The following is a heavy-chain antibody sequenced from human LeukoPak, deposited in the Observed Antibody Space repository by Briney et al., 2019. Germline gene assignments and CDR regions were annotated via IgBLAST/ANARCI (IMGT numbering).Heavy chain of an antibody. V-gene: IGHV3-21*01. D-gene: IGHD3-9*01. CDR2: VSSSSSYT. Sequence: GGSLRLSCAAPGFTFSSYSMNWVRQAPGKGLEWVSSVSSSSSYTYYADSVKGRFTISRDNAKNSLYLQMNSLRAEDTAVYYCARGLRYFDWLFATFDYWGQGTLVTVSS. J-gene: IGHJ4*02. CDR3: ARGLRYFDWLFATFDY. CDR1: GFTFSSYS.